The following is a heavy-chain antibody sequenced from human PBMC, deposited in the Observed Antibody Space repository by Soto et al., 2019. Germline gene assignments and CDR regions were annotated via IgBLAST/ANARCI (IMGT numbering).Heavy chain of an antibody. V-gene: IGHV5-51*01. Sequence: GESVKISCKGSGHSFTSYWIGWVRQMPGKGLEWMGIIYPGDSDTRYSPSFQGQVTISADKSISTAYLQWSSLKASDTAMYYCARQQLVEAFYYYGMDVWGQGTTVTVSS. CDR2: IYPGDSDT. D-gene: IGHD6-13*01. J-gene: IGHJ6*02. CDR3: ARQQLVEAFYYYGMDV. CDR1: GHSFTSYW.